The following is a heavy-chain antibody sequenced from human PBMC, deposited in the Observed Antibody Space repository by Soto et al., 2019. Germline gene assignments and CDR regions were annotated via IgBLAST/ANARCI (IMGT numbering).Heavy chain of an antibody. CDR3: AKGGVTTIMWASDN. CDR2: ISYNGDNT. D-gene: IGHD4-4*01. J-gene: IGHJ4*02. Sequence: QVQLVESGGGVVQPGRSLRLSCATSGFTFSSYGMHWVRQAPGKGLEWVATISYNGDNTYYADSVKGRFTASRDNSENTLYLQLNSLRAEDTAVYYCAKGGVTTIMWASDNWGQETLVTVSS. CDR1: GFTFSSYG. V-gene: IGHV3-30*18.